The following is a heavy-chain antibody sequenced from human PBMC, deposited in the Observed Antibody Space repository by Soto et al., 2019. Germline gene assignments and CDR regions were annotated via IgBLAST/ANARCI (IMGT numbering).Heavy chain of an antibody. D-gene: IGHD2-21*01. CDR3: TTGHPLYSVAAHLAC. CDR2: IKSKTDGGTT. J-gene: IGHJ4*02. Sequence: EVQLVESGGGLVKPGGSLRLSCAASGFTFTNAWITWVRQAPGKGLEWVGRIKSKTDGGTTDYAAPVKGRFTISRDDSKNTLFLQMNSLKTEDTAVYYCTTGHPLYSVAAHLACWGQGTLVTVSS. CDR1: GFTFTNAW. V-gene: IGHV3-15*01.